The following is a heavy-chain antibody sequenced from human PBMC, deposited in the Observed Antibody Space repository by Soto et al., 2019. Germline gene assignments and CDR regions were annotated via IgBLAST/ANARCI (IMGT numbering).Heavy chain of an antibody. Sequence: QVQLVASGGGVVQPGRSLRLSCAASGFTFTKYGMHWVRQAPGKGLEWVGLIWYDGSNKYYADSVKGRFTISRDNSKNTLYLQMNSLRVEDTAVYYCGRDPAAPVLPGQDYGGQGTLVTVSS. J-gene: IGHJ4*02. D-gene: IGHD2-15*01. CDR2: IWYDGSNK. CDR1: GFTFTKYG. CDR3: GRDPAAPVLPGQDY. V-gene: IGHV3-33*01.